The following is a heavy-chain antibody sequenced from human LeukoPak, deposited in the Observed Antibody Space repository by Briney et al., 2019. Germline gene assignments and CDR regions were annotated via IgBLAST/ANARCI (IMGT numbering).Heavy chain of an antibody. CDR1: GGTFSSYA. Sequence: SVKVSCKASGGTFSSYAISWVRQAPGQGLEWMGGIIPIFGTANYAQKFQGRVTITTDESTSTAYMELSSLRSEDTAVYYCARGFVLRFLEWSHPPDYYYMDVWGKGTTVTVSS. V-gene: IGHV1-69*05. D-gene: IGHD3-3*01. CDR2: IIPIFGTA. CDR3: ARGFVLRFLEWSHPPDYYYMDV. J-gene: IGHJ6*03.